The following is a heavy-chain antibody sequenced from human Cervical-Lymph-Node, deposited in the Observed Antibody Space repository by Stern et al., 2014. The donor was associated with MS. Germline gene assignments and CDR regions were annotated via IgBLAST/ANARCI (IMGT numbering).Heavy chain of an antibody. CDR2: IYTGGGT. D-gene: IGHD3-22*01. CDR1: GGSISSGSYY. Sequence: HVQLQESGPGLVKPSQTLSLTCTVSGGSISSGSYYWSWIRQPAGKGLEWIGRIYTGGGTNNTPSLKSRFPISIDPSKTKFSLKLSSVTAADTAVYYCARGLDYAFDIWGQGTMVTVSS. CDR3: ARGLDYAFDI. V-gene: IGHV4-61*02. J-gene: IGHJ3*02.